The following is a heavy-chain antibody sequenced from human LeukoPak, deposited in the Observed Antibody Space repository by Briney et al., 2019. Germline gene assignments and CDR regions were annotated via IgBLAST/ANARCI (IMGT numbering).Heavy chain of an antibody. V-gene: IGHV1-58*01. CDR1: GFTFTSSA. CDR3: AASPDYYDSSGYFYYFDE. Sequence: SVKVSCKASGFTFTSSAVQWVRQARGQRLEWIGWIVVGSGNTNYAQKFQERVTITRDMSTSTAYMELSSLRSEDTAVYYCAASPDYYDSSGYFYYFDEWRQRSLVTVSS. J-gene: IGHJ4*02. CDR2: IVVGSGNT. D-gene: IGHD3-22*01.